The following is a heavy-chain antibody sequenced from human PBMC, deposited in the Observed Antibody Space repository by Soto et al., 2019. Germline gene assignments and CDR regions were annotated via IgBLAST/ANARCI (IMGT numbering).Heavy chain of an antibody. J-gene: IGHJ5*02. V-gene: IGHV3-74*01. CDR2: INRDGTNT. CDR1: GFPFSSSW. CDR3: VPAEQS. D-gene: IGHD1-26*01. Sequence: EVQVVESGGGLVQPGGSLRLSCAASGFPFSSSWMHWVRQAPGKGLVWVSLINRDGTNTNYADSVKGRFTISRDNAKNTLYLQMDSLRPEATAIYYCVPAEQSWGQGTRVTVSS.